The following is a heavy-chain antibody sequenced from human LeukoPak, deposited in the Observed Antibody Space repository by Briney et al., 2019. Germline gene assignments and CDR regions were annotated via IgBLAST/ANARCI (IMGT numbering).Heavy chain of an antibody. D-gene: IGHD3-10*01. CDR3: ARWETYGSRNWFDP. V-gene: IGHV4-4*07. CDR1: GGSISSYY. J-gene: IGHJ5*02. Sequence: SETLSLTCTVSGGSISSYYWSWIRQPAGKGLEWIGRIYTSGSTNYNPSLKSRVTMSVDTSKNQFSLKLSSVTAADTAVYYCARWETYGSRNWFDPWGQGTQVTVSS. CDR2: IYTSGST.